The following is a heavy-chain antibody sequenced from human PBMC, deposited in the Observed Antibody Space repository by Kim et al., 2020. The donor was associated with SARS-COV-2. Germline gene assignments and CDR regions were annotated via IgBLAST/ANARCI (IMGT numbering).Heavy chain of an antibody. CDR2: TYYRSKWYN. D-gene: IGHD3-3*01. J-gene: IGHJ5*02. V-gene: IGHV6-1*01. Sequence: SQTLSLTCAISGDSVSSNSAAWNWIRQSPSRGLEWLGRTYYRSKWYNDYAVSVKSRITINPDTSKNQFSLQLNSVTPEDTAVYYCARGLHPEWLLWGRPRPNIWFDPWGQGTLVTVSS. CDR1: GDSVSSNSAA. CDR3: ARGLHPEWLLWGRPRPNIWFDP.